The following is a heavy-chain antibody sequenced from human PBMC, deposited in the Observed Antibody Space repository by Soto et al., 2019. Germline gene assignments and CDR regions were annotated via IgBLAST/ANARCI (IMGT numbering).Heavy chain of an antibody. J-gene: IGHJ4*02. CDR1: GFTFSSYA. V-gene: IGHV3-30-3*01. Sequence: QVQLVESGGGMVQPGRSLRLSCAASGFTFSSYAMHWVCQPPGKGLEWVSATSNDGVNEYYADSVTGRFTISRDNAKNTLFLQMNSLRPEDTAVYFCARDLRYFNSRGYYGFFDYGGQGTLVTVSS. CDR3: ARDLRYFNSRGYYGFFDY. D-gene: IGHD3-22*01. CDR2: TSNDGVNE.